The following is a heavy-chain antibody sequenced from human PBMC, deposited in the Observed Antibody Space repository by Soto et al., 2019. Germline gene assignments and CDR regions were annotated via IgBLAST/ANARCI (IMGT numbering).Heavy chain of an antibody. CDR2: IYPGDSDT. CDR3: ARSIAARPPFFDI. CDR1: GYSFTSDL. D-gene: IGHD6-6*01. V-gene: IGHV5-51*01. Sequence: GESLKISWKGSGYSFTSDLIGWVRQMPGKGLEWMGIIYPGDSDTRYSPSFQGQVTISADKSISTAYLQWSSLKASDTAMYYCARSIAARPPFFDIWGQGTMVTVSS. J-gene: IGHJ3*02.